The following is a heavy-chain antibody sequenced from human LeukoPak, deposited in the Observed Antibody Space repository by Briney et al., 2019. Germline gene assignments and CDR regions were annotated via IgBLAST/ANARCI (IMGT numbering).Heavy chain of an antibody. V-gene: IGHV3-21*04. CDR2: ISSSSSYI. CDR3: ATPLDYYDTSGYHQGGD. CDR1: GFTFSSYS. Sequence: PGGSLRLSCAASGFTFSSYSMNWVRQAPGKGLEWVSSISSSSSYIYYADSVKGRFTISRDNAKNSLYLQMNSLRPEDTAVYYCATPLDYYDTSGYHQGGDWGQGTLVTVSS. J-gene: IGHJ4*02. D-gene: IGHD3-22*01.